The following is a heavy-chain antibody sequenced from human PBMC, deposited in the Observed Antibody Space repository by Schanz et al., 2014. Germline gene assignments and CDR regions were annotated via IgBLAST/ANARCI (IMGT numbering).Heavy chain of an antibody. CDR2: TRYDGNNK. Sequence: VQLVESGGGMVQPGGSLRLSCAASGFTFSDHYMDWVRQAPGKGLEWVAATRYDGNNKYYVDSVKGRFTISRDNSKNTLYLQVNSLRAEDTAVYYCAKQHGVIQQVSDYWGQGTLVTVSS. D-gene: IGHD3-22*01. CDR1: GFTFSDHY. V-gene: IGHV3-33*06. J-gene: IGHJ4*02. CDR3: AKQHGVIQQVSDY.